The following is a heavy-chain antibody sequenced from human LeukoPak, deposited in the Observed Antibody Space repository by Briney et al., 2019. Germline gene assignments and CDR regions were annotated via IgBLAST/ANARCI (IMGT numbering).Heavy chain of an antibody. Sequence: ASVKVSCKASGYTFTSYGISWVRQAPGQGLEWMGWISAYNGNTNYAQKLQGRVTMTTDTSTSTAYVELRSLRSDDTAVYYCATEGGRSYFFYWGQGTLVTVSS. CDR3: ATEGGRSYFFY. D-gene: IGHD3-10*01. CDR2: ISAYNGNT. V-gene: IGHV1-18*01. J-gene: IGHJ4*02. CDR1: GYTFTSYG.